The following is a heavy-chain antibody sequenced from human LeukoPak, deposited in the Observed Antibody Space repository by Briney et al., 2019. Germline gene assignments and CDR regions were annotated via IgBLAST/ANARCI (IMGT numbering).Heavy chain of an antibody. J-gene: IGHJ4*02. D-gene: IGHD6-13*01. CDR1: GFTFSSYG. CDR3: ARDLTQLALFDY. V-gene: IGHV3-33*08. Sequence: GGSLRLSCAASGFTFSSYGMHWVRQAPGKGLEWVAVIWYDGSNKYYADSVKGRFTLSRDNSKNTLFLQMNSLRPEDTAVYFCARDLTQLALFDYWGQGTLVTVSS. CDR2: IWYDGSNK.